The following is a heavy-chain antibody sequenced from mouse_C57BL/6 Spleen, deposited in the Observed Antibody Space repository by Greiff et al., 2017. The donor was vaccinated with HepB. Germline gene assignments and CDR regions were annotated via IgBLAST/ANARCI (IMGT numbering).Heavy chain of an antibody. Sequence: VQLKESVAELVRPGASVKLSCTASGSNIKNTYMHWVKQRPEQGLEWIGRIDPANGNTKYAPKFQGKATITADTSSNTTYLQLSSLTSEDTAFYYCARDYYSNYVFDYWGQGTTLTVSS. CDR2: IDPANGNT. CDR1: GSNIKNTY. D-gene: IGHD2-5*01. CDR3: ARDYYSNYVFDY. V-gene: IGHV14-3*01. J-gene: IGHJ2*01.